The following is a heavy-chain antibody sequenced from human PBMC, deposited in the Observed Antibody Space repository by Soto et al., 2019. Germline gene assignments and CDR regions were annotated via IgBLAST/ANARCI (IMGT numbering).Heavy chain of an antibody. V-gene: IGHV3-9*01. J-gene: IGHJ4*02. CDR2: ISWNSGNL. CDR3: AKGASTTVFAFNDY. CDR1: GFTFDDYA. Sequence: EVQLVESGGGLVQPGRSLRLSCAASGFTFDDYAMHWVRQGPGKGLEWVSSISWNSGNLGYADSVKGRFTISRDNAKNSLYLQMNSLGGEDTALYYCAKGASTTVFAFNDYWGQGTLVTVSS. D-gene: IGHD4-17*01.